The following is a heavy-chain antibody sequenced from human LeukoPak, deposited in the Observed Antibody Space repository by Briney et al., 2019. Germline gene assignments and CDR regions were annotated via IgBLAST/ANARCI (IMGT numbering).Heavy chain of an antibody. D-gene: IGHD3-10*01. CDR1: GGTFSSYA. CDR3: ARSALWFGELLSPYFDY. Sequence: ASVKVSCKASGGTFSSYAISWVRQAPGQGLEWMGGIIPIFGTANYAQKFQGRVTITADKSTSTAYMELSSLRSEDTAAYYCARSALWFGELLSPYFDYWGQGTLVTVSS. V-gene: IGHV1-69*06. J-gene: IGHJ4*02. CDR2: IIPIFGTA.